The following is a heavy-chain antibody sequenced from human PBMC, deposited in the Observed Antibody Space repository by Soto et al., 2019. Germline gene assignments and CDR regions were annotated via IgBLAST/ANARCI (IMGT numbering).Heavy chain of an antibody. V-gene: IGHV4-39*01. Sequence: QLQESGPGLVKTSETLSLTCTVSGGSIISSNFYWGWIRQPPGKGLEWIGSVEYGGSTYDNPSLKSRVTISADTSKNQFSLNLTAVTAADTAIYYCARHVRGAVTMNWFDPWGHGTLVTVS. D-gene: IGHD4-17*01. J-gene: IGHJ5*02. CDR3: ARHVRGAVTMNWFDP. CDR1: GGSIISSNFY. CDR2: VEYGGST.